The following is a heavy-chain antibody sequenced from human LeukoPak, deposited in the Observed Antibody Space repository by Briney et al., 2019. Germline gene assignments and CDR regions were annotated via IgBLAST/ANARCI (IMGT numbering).Heavy chain of an antibody. V-gene: IGHV3-74*01. J-gene: IGHJ4*02. CDR1: GFTFSSYW. Sequence: GGSLRLSCAVSGFTFSSYWMHWVRQAPGKGLVWVSRINSDGSSTIYADSVKGRFTISRDNAKNTLYLQMNSLRAEDTAVYYCAKDPPQWLVRSGVDYWGQGTLVTVSS. CDR2: INSDGSST. CDR3: AKDPPQWLVRSGVDY. D-gene: IGHD6-19*01.